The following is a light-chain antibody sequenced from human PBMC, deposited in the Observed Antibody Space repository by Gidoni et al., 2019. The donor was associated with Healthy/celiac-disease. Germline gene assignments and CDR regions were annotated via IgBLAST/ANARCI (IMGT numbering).Light chain of an antibody. Sequence: EIGLKQSSATLSLSPGERATLSCRASQSVSSYLAWYPQKPGQAPRLLIYDASNRATGIPARFSGSGSGTDFTLTISSLEPEDFAVYYCQQRSNWPPLTFGGGTKVEIK. J-gene: IGKJ4*01. CDR1: QSVSSY. V-gene: IGKV3-11*01. CDR3: QQRSNWPPLT. CDR2: DAS.